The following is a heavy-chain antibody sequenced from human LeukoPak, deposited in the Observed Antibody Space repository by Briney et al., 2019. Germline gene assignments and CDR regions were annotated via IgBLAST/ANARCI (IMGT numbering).Heavy chain of an antibody. J-gene: IGHJ3*02. CDR2: INPNSGGT. CDR1: GYTFTVYY. CDR3: ARAGIDYDFWSGYPDDAFDI. Sequence: GASVTVSFTASGYTFTVYYMHWVRQAPGQGLEWMGWINPNSGGTNYAQKFQGRVTMTRDTSISTDYMELSRLRSDDTAVYYCARAGIDYDFWSGYPDDAFDIWGQGTMVTVSS. V-gene: IGHV1-2*02. D-gene: IGHD3-3*01.